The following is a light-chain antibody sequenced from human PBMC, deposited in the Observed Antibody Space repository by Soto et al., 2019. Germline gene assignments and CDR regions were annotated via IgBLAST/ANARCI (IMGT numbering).Light chain of an antibody. Sequence: QSALTQPASVSGSPGQSITISCTGTTNDIGGYDLVSWYQQHPGKAPKLMIYEANKRPSGVSDRFSGSKSGNTASLTISPLQAEDEADYSCCSFAGGATFVFGGGTKLT. CDR1: TNDIGGYDL. CDR2: EAN. J-gene: IGLJ2*01. CDR3: CSFAGGATFV. V-gene: IGLV2-23*02.